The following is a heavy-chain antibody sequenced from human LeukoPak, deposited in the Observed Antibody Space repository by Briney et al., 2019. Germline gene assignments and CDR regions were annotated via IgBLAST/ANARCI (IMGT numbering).Heavy chain of an antibody. J-gene: IGHJ4*02. D-gene: IGHD5-18*01. V-gene: IGHV4-34*01. CDR3: ARSKEGWYSYGSGYFDY. CDR2: INHSGST. CDR1: CGSFSGYY. Sequence: PSQTLSLTRPVYCGSFSGYYWSWIRQPPGKRLEWIGAINHSGSTNYNPSLKSRVTISVDTSKNQFSLKLSSVTAADTAVYYCARSKEGWYSYGSGYFDYWGQGTLVTVSS.